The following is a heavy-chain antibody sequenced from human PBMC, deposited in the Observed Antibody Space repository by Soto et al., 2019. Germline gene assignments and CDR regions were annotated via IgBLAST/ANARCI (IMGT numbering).Heavy chain of an antibody. CDR2: ISWNSGSI. CDR1: GFTFDDYA. V-gene: IGHV3-9*01. J-gene: IGHJ6*03. D-gene: IGHD3-10*01. Sequence: GGSLRLSCAASGFTFDDYAMHWVRQAPGKGLEWVSGISWNSGSIGYADSVKGRFTISRDNAKNSLYLQMNSLRAEDTALYYCAKDDGSGNQYYYYYMDVWGKGTTVTVSS. CDR3: AKDDGSGNQYYYYYMDV.